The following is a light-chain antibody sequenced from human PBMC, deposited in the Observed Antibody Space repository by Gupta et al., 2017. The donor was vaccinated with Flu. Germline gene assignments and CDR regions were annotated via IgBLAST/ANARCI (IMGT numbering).Light chain of an antibody. V-gene: IGKV1-8*01. CDR3: QQYYSYPRS. CDR1: QDISSY. Sequence: IRVTQSPSSFSASKGDRVNITCRASQDISSYLAWYQKKPGKAPKVLIYAASTLQGGVPSRFSGSGSGTDFTLTISCLQSEDFPTYYCQQYYSYPRSFGQGTKLEIE. CDR2: AAS. J-gene: IGKJ2*03.